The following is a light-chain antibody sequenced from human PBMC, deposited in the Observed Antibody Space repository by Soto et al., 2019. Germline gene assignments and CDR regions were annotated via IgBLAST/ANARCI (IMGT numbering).Light chain of an antibody. CDR1: QSVSSSY. Sequence: EIVLTQSPGTLSLSPGERATLSCRASQSVSSSYLGWYQQKPGQAPRLLIYGASSRATGSPDRFSGSGSGTECTLTIIRREAEDFAVYCCQQYGSSFSFTFGPGTKVDIK. V-gene: IGKV3-20*01. J-gene: IGKJ3*01. CDR3: QQYGSSFSFT. CDR2: GAS.